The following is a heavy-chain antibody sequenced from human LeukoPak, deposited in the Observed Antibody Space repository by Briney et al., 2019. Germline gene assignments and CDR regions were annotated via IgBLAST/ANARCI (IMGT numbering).Heavy chain of an antibody. J-gene: IGHJ4*02. CDR3: ARARVGVRGFHFDY. V-gene: IGHV3-7*01. D-gene: IGHD3-10*01. Sequence: GGSLRLSCAASAFTFSSYGMHWVRQAPGKGLEWVANIKEDGSEKYYVDSVKGRFTISRDNAKNSLYLQMNSLRAEDTAVYYCARARVGVRGFHFDYWGQGTLVTVSS. CDR1: AFTFSSYG. CDR2: IKEDGSEK.